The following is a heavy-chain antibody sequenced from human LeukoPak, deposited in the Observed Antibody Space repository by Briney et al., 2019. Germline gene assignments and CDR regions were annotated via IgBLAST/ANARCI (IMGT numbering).Heavy chain of an antibody. CDR1: GGSISSYY. J-gene: IGHJ4*02. CDR2: IYYSGST. V-gene: IGHV4-59*08. Sequence: SETLSFTCTVSGGSISSYYWSWIRQPPGKGLEWIGYIYYSGSTNYNPSLKSRVTISVDTSKNQFSLKLSSVTAADTAVYYCARQYLYYFDYWGQGTLVTVSS. CDR3: ARQYLYYFDY.